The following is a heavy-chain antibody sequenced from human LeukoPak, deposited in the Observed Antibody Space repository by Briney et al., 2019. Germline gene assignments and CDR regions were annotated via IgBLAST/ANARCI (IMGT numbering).Heavy chain of an antibody. CDR1: GGSFSGYY. CDR2: IYYSGST. J-gene: IGHJ4*02. CDR3: ARQGWFGELLSPLDY. Sequence: SETLSLTCAVYGGSFSGYYWSWIRQPPGKGLEWIGSIYYSGSTYYNPSLKSRVTISVDTSKNQFSLKLSSVTASDTAVYYCARQGWFGELLSPLDYWGQGTLVTVSS. V-gene: IGHV4-34*01. D-gene: IGHD3-10*01.